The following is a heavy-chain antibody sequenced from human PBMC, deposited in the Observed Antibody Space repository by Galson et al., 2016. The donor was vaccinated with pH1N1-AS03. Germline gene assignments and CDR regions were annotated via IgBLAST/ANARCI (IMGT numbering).Heavy chain of an antibody. CDR2: IIPMLNIP. Sequence: SVKVSCKASGGTFNTYAISWVRQAPGQWLEWMGRIIPMLNIPDYAQKFQVRVTITADKSTNTAYMGLTNLRSDDTALYYCAKGYSATPSGTFDIWGQGTMVTVSS. J-gene: IGHJ3*02. V-gene: IGHV1-69*04. CDR3: AKGYSATPSGTFDI. D-gene: IGHD2-15*01. CDR1: GGTFNTYA.